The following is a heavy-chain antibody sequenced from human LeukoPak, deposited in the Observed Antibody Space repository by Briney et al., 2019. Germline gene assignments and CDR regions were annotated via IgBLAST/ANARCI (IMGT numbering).Heavy chain of an antibody. Sequence: GGSLRLSCAASGFTFSSYGMHWVRQAPGKGLEWVAFIRYDGSNKYHADSVKGRFTISRDNSKNTLYLQMNSLRTEDAAVYCCAGLYGSGSLSIPYYYYDMDVWGQGTTVIVSS. V-gene: IGHV3-30*02. CDR1: GFTFSSYG. CDR2: IRYDGSNK. D-gene: IGHD3-10*01. J-gene: IGHJ6*02. CDR3: AGLYGSGSLSIPYYYYDMDV.